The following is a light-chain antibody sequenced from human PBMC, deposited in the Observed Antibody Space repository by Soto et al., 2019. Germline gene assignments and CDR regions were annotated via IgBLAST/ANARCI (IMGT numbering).Light chain of an antibody. CDR2: GAS. J-gene: IGKJ1*01. CDR1: QSVSSN. Sequence: IVLTQSPGTLSLSPGERATLSCRASQSVSSNLAWYQQKPGQAPRLLIYGASTRATGIPARFSGSGSGTEFTLTISSLQSEDFAVYYCQQYNNWPRTF. V-gene: IGKV3-15*01. CDR3: QQYNNWPRT.